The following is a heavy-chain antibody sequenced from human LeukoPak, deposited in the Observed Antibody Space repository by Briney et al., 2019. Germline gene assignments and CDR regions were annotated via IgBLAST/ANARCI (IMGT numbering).Heavy chain of an antibody. CDR1: GGTFSSYA. D-gene: IGHD2-2*01. V-gene: IGHV1-69*04. CDR2: VIPMFDIA. J-gene: IGHJ4*02. CDR3: AAAKDPIVVVPAATHGVFHY. Sequence: SVKVSCKASGGTFSSYAINWVRQAPGQGLEWMGRVIPMFDIANYAQKLKGRVTITADKSTSTVYMDLSSLSSEDTAVYYCAAAKDPIVVVPAATHGVFHYWGQGTLVTVSS.